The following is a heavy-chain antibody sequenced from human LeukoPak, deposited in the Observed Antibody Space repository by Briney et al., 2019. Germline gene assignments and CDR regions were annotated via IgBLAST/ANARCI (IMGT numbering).Heavy chain of an antibody. J-gene: IGHJ3*02. D-gene: IGHD3-22*01. V-gene: IGHV1-46*01. CDR2: INPSGGTT. CDR1: GYNFTSYY. Sequence: ASVKVSCKASGYNFTSYYMHWVRQAPGQGLEWMGIINPSGGTTSYAQKFQGRVTVTRDTSTSTVYMELSSLRSEDTAVYYCAREYYYDSSGYYYYGAFDIWGQGTMVTVSS. CDR3: AREYYYDSSGYYYYGAFDI.